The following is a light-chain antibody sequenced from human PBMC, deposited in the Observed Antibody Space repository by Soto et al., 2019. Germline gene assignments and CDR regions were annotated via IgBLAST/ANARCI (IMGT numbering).Light chain of an antibody. CDR1: QSIDRW. Sequence: DIQMTQSPSTLSASVGDRVTITCRAIQSIDRWLAWYQQRPWSAHKLLIYDVAHLETGVPSRFSGSGSETESTLTISRLHPYDFAFNYCQQYNLYPLTFGGGTKVEIK. J-gene: IGKJ4*01. CDR2: DVA. V-gene: IGKV1-5*01. CDR3: QQYNLYPLT.